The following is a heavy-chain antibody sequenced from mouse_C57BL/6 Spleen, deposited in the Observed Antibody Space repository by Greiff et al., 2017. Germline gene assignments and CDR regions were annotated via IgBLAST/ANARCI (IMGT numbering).Heavy chain of an antibody. Sequence: EVKLQQSGPGLVKPSQSLSLTCSVTGYSITSGYYWNWIRQFPGNKLEGMGYISYDGSNNYNPSLKNRISITRDTSKNQFFLKLNSVTTEDTATDYCAREHHYFRIAYWGQGTLVTVSA. D-gene: IGHD2-14*01. CDR2: ISYDGSN. V-gene: IGHV3-6*01. CDR3: AREHHYFRIAY. CDR1: GYSITSGYY. J-gene: IGHJ3*01.